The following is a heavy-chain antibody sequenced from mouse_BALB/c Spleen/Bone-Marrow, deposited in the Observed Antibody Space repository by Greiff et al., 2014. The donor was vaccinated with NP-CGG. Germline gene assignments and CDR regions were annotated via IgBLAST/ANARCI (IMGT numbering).Heavy chain of an antibody. CDR1: GFTFSSYT. CDR2: ISNGGGST. V-gene: IGHV5-12-2*01. CDR3: ARRVWSRGGDY. Sequence: DVMLVESGGGLVQPGGSLKLSCAASGFTFSSYTMSWVRQTPEKRLEWVPYISNGGGSTYYPDTVKGRFTISRDNAKNTLYLQMSSLKSEDTAMYYCARRVWSRGGDYWGQGTSVTVSS. J-gene: IGHJ4*01. D-gene: IGHD2-10*02.